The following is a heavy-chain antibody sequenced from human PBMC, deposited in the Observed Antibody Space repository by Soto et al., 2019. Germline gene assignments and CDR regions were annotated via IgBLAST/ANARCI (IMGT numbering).Heavy chain of an antibody. CDR3: ARYSYNWNYYWFDP. D-gene: IGHD1-7*01. Sequence: QVQLQQSGPGLVKPSQTLSLTCAISGDSVSSNSAAWNWIRQSPSRGLEWLGRTYYRSKWYNDYAVSMKSRITNDPVTSMIQFSLHLNSVTPEDTAVYYCARYSYNWNYYWFDPWGQGTLVTVSS. V-gene: IGHV6-1*01. CDR2: TYYRSKWYN. CDR1: GDSVSSNSAA. J-gene: IGHJ5*02.